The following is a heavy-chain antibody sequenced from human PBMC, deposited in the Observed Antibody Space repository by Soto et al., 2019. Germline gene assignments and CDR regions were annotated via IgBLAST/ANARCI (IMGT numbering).Heavy chain of an antibody. Sequence: QVQLQESGPGLVKPSETLSLTCNVSGGSITPYYWSWVRQPPGKGLEWIGYIYFAGTTTYNPSLKSRVXXXVXXSENQFSLKLTSVTAADTAVYYCARLGGYFQALDSWGQGTLVTVST. CDR2: IYFAGTT. CDR3: ARLGGYFQALDS. J-gene: IGHJ4*02. CDR1: GGSITPYY. D-gene: IGHD2-21*02. V-gene: IGHV4-59*08.